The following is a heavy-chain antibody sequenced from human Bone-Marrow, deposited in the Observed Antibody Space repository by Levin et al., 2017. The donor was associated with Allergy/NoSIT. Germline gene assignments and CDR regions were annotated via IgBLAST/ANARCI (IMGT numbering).Heavy chain of an antibody. J-gene: IGHJ3*01. V-gene: IGHV1-2*02. CDR1: GYTFTDYY. D-gene: IGHD1-26*01. CDR3: TRNLVGVDAFDF. CDR2: INCDGGST. Sequence: ASVKVSCKASGYTFTDYYIHWVRQAPGQGLEWMGRINCDGGSTKFSQKFEGRVTMTSDTSIRTVYMEIRSLRSDDTAVYYCTRNLVGVDAFDFWGQGTMVIVSA.